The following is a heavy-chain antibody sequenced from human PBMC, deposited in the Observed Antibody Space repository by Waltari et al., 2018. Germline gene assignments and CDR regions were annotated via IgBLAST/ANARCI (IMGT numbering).Heavy chain of an antibody. V-gene: IGHV4-34*01. Sequence: QVQPQQWGAGLLKTSETLSLTCAVSGGSLGGDYWSWIRQPPGKGREWIGEINRSGSTNYSPSLESRVTISVDTSKNQFSLKLSSVTAADTAVYYCARRSSGWFDPWGQGSLVTVSS. D-gene: IGHD7-27*01. CDR3: ARRSSGWFDP. CDR1: GGSLGGDY. J-gene: IGHJ5*02. CDR2: INRSGST.